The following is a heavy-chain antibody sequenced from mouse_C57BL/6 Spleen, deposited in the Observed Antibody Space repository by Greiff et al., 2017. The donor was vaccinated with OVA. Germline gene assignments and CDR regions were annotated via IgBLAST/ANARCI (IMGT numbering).Heavy chain of an antibody. CDR1: GYSFTGYY. J-gene: IGHJ4*01. CDR3: ARVTTVVVDAMDY. Sequence: VHVKQSGPELVKPGASVKISCKASGYSFTGYYMNWVKQSPEKSLEWIGEINPSTGGTTYNQKFKAKATLTVDKSSSTAYMQLKSLTSEDSAVYYCARVTTVVVDAMDYWGQGTSVTVSS. D-gene: IGHD1-1*01. V-gene: IGHV1-42*01. CDR2: INPSTGGT.